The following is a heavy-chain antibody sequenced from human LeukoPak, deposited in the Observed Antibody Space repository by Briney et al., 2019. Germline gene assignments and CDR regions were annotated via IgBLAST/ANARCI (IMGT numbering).Heavy chain of an antibody. CDR1: GFTFSSYG. Sequence: PGGSLRLSCAASGFTFSSYGMSWVRQVPGKGLVWVSRIDYEGGTTDYADSVEGRFTISRDNARNTLYLQMNSLRAEDTAIYYCARNNWGIDYWGLGTLVTVSS. D-gene: IGHD1/OR15-1a*01. V-gene: IGHV3-74*01. CDR2: IDYEGGTT. CDR3: ARNNWGIDY. J-gene: IGHJ4*01.